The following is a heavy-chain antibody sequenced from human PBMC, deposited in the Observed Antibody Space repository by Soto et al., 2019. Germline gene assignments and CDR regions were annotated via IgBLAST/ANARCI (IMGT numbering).Heavy chain of an antibody. V-gene: IGHV1-18*01. J-gene: IGHJ5*02. CDR1: GYTFTSYG. D-gene: IGHD6-19*01. Sequence: QVQLVQSGAEVKKPGASVKVSCKASGYTFTSYGISWVRQAPGQGLEWMGWISAYNGNTNYAQKLQGRVTMTTDTSTSTAYMELRSLRSDDTAVYYCARVVGSSPVAGTMGVGPNWFDPWGQGTLVTVSS. CDR3: ARVVGSSPVAGTMGVGPNWFDP. CDR2: ISAYNGNT.